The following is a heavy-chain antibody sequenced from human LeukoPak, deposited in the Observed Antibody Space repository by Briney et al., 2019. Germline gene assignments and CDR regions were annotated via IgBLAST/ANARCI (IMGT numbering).Heavy chain of an antibody. Sequence: GGSLRLSCAASGFTFDDYAVHWVRHAPGKGLEGASGISWNSGSIGYADSVKGRFTISRDNAKNSLYLQMNSLRAEDTALYYCAKDIRGYSYGIIDYWGQGTLVTVSS. J-gene: IGHJ4*02. CDR1: GFTFDDYA. CDR2: ISWNSGSI. V-gene: IGHV3-9*01. CDR3: AKDIRGYSYGIIDY. D-gene: IGHD5-18*01.